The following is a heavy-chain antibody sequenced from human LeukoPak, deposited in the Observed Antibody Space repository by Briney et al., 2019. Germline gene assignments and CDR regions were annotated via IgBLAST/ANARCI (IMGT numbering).Heavy chain of an antibody. CDR2: IRGDGVTT. CDR1: GFTFSSHG. D-gene: IGHD3-9*01. Sequence: GGSLRLSCAASGFTFSSHGMNWVRQAPGKGLEWVSGIRGDGVTTYYADSVKGRFTISRDNSKNTLYLQMNSLRAEDTAVYYCAREGRYYDILTGYSSGGSHWGQGTLVTVSS. V-gene: IGHV3-23*01. CDR3: AREGRYYDILTGYSSGGSH. J-gene: IGHJ4*02.